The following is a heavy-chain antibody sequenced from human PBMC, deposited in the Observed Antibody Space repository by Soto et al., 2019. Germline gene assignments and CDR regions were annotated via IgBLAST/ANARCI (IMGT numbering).Heavy chain of an antibody. CDR3: ARVGATRRIVGAAFDY. D-gene: IGHD1-26*01. J-gene: IGHJ4*02. V-gene: IGHV4-30-4*01. CDR2: IYYSGST. CDR1: GGSISSGDYY. Sequence: QVQLQESGPGLVKPSQTLSLTCTVSGGSISSGDYYWSWIRQPPGKGLEWIGYIYYSGSTYYNPSIKSRVTISVDTSKNQFSLKLSSVTAADTAVYYCARVGATRRIVGAAFDYWGQGTLVTVSS.